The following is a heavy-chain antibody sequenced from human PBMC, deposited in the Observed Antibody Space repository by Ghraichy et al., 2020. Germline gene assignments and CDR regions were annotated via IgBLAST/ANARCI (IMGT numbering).Heavy chain of an antibody. CDR2: IIYDGSNT. J-gene: IGHJ6*02. CDR1: GFTVSTYG. Sequence: GGSLRLSCAASGFTVSTYGVHWVRQAPGKGLEWVAVIIYDGSNTYYEDSVRGRFTISRDNSKNTVYLQMNSLRAEDSAVYYCAKDWREQGLPRGMDVWGQGTTVTVSS. CDR3: AKDWREQGLPRGMDV. V-gene: IGHV3-30*18. D-gene: IGHD6-19*01.